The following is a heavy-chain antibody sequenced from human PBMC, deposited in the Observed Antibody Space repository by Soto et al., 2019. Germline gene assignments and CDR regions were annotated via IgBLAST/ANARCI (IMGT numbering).Heavy chain of an antibody. J-gene: IGHJ4*02. CDR2: LSGSGGST. CDR3: AKDPYSSGWFYFDY. D-gene: IGHD6-19*01. V-gene: IGHV3-23*01. CDR1: GFTFSSHA. Sequence: GGSLRLSCAASGFTFSSHAMSWVRQAPGKGLEWVSGLSGSGGSTYYADSVKGRFTISRDNSKNTLYLQMNSLRAEDTAVYYCAKDPYSSGWFYFDYWGQGILVTVSS.